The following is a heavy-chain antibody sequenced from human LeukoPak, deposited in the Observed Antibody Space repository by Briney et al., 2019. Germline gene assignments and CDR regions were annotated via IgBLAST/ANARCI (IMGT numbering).Heavy chain of an antibody. CDR2: IIPLLDSP. D-gene: IGHD5-12*01. V-gene: IGHV1-69*10. Sequence: SVKVSCKASGGTFSFGTAGVTWVRQASGQRLEWLGGIIPLLDSPHYAPNFRGRLTITADRFSGVAYMDLSSLRSEDTAVYYRARASIVTTNGDNVYYYMDVWGTGTTVTVSS. CDR3: ARASIVTTNGDNVYYYMDV. CDR1: GGTFSFGTAG. J-gene: IGHJ6*03.